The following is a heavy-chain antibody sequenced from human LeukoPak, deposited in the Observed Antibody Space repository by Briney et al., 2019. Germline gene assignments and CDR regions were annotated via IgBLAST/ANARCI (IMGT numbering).Heavy chain of an antibody. CDR1: GGSFSGYY. D-gene: IGHD2-15*01. V-gene: IGHV4-34*01. J-gene: IGHJ6*03. CDR3: ARSVEGYCSGGSCYSYYYYMDV. Sequence: SETLSLTCAVYGGSFSGYYWSWIRQPPGKGLEWIGEINHSGSTNYNPSLKSRVTISVDTSKDQFSLKLSSVTAADTAVYYCARSVEGYCSGGSCYSYYYYMDVWGKGTTVTVSS. CDR2: INHSGST.